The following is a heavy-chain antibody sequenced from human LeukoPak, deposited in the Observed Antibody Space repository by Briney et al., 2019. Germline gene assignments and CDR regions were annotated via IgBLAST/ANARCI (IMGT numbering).Heavy chain of an antibody. CDR1: GYTFTDYY. Sequence: ASVSVSCKASGYTFTDYYMHWVRQAPGQGLEWMGGINPNSGDTKYVQKFQGRVTVTRDTSISTAYMELSRLRSDDTAVYYCARSPAGGYFQHWGQGTLVTVSS. V-gene: IGHV1-2*02. D-gene: IGHD3-10*01. J-gene: IGHJ1*01. CDR3: ARSPAGGYFQH. CDR2: INPNSGDT.